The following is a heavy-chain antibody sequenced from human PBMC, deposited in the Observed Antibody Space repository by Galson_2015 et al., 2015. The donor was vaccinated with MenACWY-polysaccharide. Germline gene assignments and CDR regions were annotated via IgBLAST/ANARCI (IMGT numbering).Heavy chain of an antibody. CDR2: VSGSGAST. Sequence: SLRLSCAVSGFTFNSYTMSWVRQAPGKGLEWVSGVSGSGASTYYADSVKGRFTISRDNSRNTLYLQMNSLRAEDTAIYYCAKKGSSYCSSTSCPPDPLDIWGQGTMVTVSS. CDR1: GFTFNSYT. J-gene: IGHJ3*02. CDR3: AKKGSSYCSSTSCPPDPLDI. V-gene: IGHV3-23*01. D-gene: IGHD2-2*01.